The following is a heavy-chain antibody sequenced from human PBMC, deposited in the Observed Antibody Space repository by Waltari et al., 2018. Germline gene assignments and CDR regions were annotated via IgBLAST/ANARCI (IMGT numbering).Heavy chain of an antibody. CDR3: SRGPQAAGNQLDP. Sequence: QVQLVQSGAEVKKPESSVKVSCQVSGGSFSTYAINWVRQAPGQGLEWMVRSLPILNITQYSQKFQGRVTLTADTSTRVAYMELNSLTSEDTAVYFCSRGPQAAGNQLDPWGQGTLVTVSS. V-gene: IGHV1-69*04. CDR1: GGSFSTYA. CDR2: SLPILNIT. J-gene: IGHJ5*02.